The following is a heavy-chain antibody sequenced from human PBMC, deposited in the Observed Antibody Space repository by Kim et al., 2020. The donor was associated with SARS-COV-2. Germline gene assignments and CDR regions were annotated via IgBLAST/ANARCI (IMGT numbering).Heavy chain of an antibody. CDR2: IDPSGVAP. Sequence: ASVKVSCKASGYTFTTYYLHWVRQAPGQGLEWMGGIDPSGVAPTYAQKFQGRVTMTRDTSTSTYYMELSGLRSEDTAVYYCTRDRESTCWGQGTLVTVSS. J-gene: IGHJ4*02. V-gene: IGHV1-46*01. CDR1: GYTFTTYY. CDR3: TRDRESTC. D-gene: IGHD3-10*01.